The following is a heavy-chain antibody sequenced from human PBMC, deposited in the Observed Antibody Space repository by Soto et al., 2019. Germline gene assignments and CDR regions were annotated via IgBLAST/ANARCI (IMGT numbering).Heavy chain of an antibody. V-gene: IGHV1-2*02. CDR3: ASYVEMATIGDFDY. J-gene: IGHJ4*02. CDR2: INPNSGGT. CDR1: GYTFTGYY. D-gene: IGHD5-12*01. Sequence: ASVKVCCKASGYTFTGYYMHWVRQAPGQGLEWMGWINPNSGGTNYAQKFQGRVTMTRDTSISTAYMELSRLRSDDTAVYYCASYVEMATIGDFDYWGQGTLVTVSS.